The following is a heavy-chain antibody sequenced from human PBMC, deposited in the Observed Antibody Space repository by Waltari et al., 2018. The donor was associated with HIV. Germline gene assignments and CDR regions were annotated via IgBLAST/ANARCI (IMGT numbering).Heavy chain of an antibody. CDR2: ISGSGGST. V-gene: IGHV3-23*04. Sequence: EVQLVESGGGLVQPGGSLILSCAASGFTFTNCALIWVRQAPGKGLEWVSVISGSGGSTYYADSVKGRFTISRDNSKNTLYLQMNSLRAEDTAVYYCAKDDSTGSSGYYPFHYWGQGTLITVSS. D-gene: IGHD3-22*01. CDR3: AKDDSTGSSGYYPFHY. CDR1: GFTFTNCA. J-gene: IGHJ4*02.